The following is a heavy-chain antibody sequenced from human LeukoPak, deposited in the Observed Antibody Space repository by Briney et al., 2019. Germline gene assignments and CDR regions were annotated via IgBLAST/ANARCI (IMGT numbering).Heavy chain of an antibody. CDR1: GFTFSSYA. CDR2: ISYDGSNK. D-gene: IGHD2-15*01. J-gene: IGHJ4*02. CDR3: ARDVVVAAIKGPFDY. V-gene: IGHV3-30-3*01. Sequence: GGSLRLSCAASGFTFSSYAMHWVRQAPGKGLEWVAVISYDGSNKYYADSVKGRFTISRDNSKNTLYLQMNSLRAEDTAVYYCARDVVVAAIKGPFDYWGQGTLVTVSS.